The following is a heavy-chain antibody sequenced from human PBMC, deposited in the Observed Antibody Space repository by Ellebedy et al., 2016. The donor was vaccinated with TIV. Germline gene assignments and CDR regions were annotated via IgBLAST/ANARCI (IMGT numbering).Heavy chain of an antibody. D-gene: IGHD1-14*01. CDR1: GGSFSSYY. CDR2: IFMGGST. Sequence: GSLRLXCTVSGGSFSSYYWSWIRQPAGKGLEWIGRIFMGGSTTYNPSLKNRVTMSADASTTQLSMSLSSVTAADTAVYFCARLRQSRDRSHWYFDLWGRGTLVTVSS. V-gene: IGHV4-4*07. J-gene: IGHJ2*01. CDR3: ARLRQSRDRSHWYFDL.